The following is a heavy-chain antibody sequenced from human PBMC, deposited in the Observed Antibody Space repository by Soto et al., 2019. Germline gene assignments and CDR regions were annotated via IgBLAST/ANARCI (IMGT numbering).Heavy chain of an antibody. D-gene: IGHD4-17*01. V-gene: IGHV3-23*01. CDR2: ISGSAGST. Sequence: EVQLLESGGGLVQPGGSPRLSCAASGFTFSTYAMSWVRQAPGKGLEWVSAISGSAGSTYYSDSVKGRFTISRDNSKNTLYLQLNSLRAEDTAIYYCAKAGAATTVTWFDPWGQGTLVTVSS. CDR1: GFTFSTYA. J-gene: IGHJ5*02. CDR3: AKAGAATTVTWFDP.